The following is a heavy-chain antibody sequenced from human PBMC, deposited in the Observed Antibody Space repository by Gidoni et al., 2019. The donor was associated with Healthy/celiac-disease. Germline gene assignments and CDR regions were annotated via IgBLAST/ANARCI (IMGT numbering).Heavy chain of an antibody. Sequence: QVQLVESGGGVVQPGRSLRLSFAASGFTFSSYGMHWVRQAPGKGLEWVAVISYDGSNKYYADSVKGRFTISRDNSKNTLYLQMNSLRAEDTAVYYCGYGSGDDAFDIWGQGTMVTVSS. CDR3: GYGSGDDAFDI. CDR2: ISYDGSNK. D-gene: IGHD3-10*01. J-gene: IGHJ3*02. V-gene: IGHV3-30*03. CDR1: GFTFSSYG.